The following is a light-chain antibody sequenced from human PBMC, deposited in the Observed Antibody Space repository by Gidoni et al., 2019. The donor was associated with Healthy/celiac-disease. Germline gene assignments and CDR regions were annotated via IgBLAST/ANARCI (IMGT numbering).Light chain of an antibody. CDR3: SSYAGSNNLGV. J-gene: IGLJ1*01. V-gene: IGLV2-8*01. CDR2: EVS. Sequence: QSALTQPPSASGSPGQSVTISCTGTSSDVGGYNYVSWYQQHPGRAPKLMIYEVSKRPSVVPDRFSGSKSGNTASLTVSGLQAEDEADYYCSSYAGSNNLGVFGNGTKVTVL. CDR1: SSDVGGYNY.